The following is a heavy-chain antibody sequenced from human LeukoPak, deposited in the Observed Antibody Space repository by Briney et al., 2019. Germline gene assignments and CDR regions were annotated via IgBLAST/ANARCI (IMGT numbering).Heavy chain of an antibody. V-gene: IGHV3-30*18. Sequence: RSLRLSCAASGFTFSSYGMHWVRQAPGKGLEWVAVISYDGSNKYYADSVKGRFTISRDNSKNTLYLQMNSLRAEDTAVYYCAKDRRLLWFGELKFDPWGQGTLVTVSS. CDR2: ISYDGSNK. J-gene: IGHJ5*02. D-gene: IGHD3-10*01. CDR1: GFTFSSYG. CDR3: AKDRRLLWFGELKFDP.